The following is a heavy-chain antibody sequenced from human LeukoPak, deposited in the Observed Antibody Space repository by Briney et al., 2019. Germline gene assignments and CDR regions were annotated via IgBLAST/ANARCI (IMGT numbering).Heavy chain of an antibody. CDR3: AKYRGGNSGFDY. V-gene: IGHV3-23*01. Sequence: GGSLRLSCSASGFTFSSYTMSWVRQAPGKGLEWVSAISGSGGSTYYADSVKGRFTISRDNSKNTLYLQMNSLRAEDTAVYYCAKYRGGNSGFDYWGQGTLVTVSS. CDR1: GFTFSSYT. CDR2: ISGSGGST. D-gene: IGHD4-23*01. J-gene: IGHJ4*02.